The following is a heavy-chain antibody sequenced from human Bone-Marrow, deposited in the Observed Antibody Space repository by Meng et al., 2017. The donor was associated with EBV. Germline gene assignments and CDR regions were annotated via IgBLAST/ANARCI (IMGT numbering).Heavy chain of an antibody. CDR1: GFTFSSYS. Sequence: EVQLVESGGGLVKPGGSRRLSCAASGFTFSSYSINWVRQAPGKGLEWVSSISSSSSYIYYAASVKGRFTISRDNAKNSLYLQMNSLRAEDTAVYYCARAGRPTYYYDSSGYAPFDYWGQGTLVTVDS. V-gene: IGHV3-21*01. D-gene: IGHD3-22*01. CDR2: ISSSSSYI. CDR3: ARAGRPTYYYDSSGYAPFDY. J-gene: IGHJ4*02.